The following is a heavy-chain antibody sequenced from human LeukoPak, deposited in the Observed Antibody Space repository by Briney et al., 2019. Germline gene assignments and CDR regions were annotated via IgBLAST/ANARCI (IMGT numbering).Heavy chain of an antibody. CDR1: GYMFTGYY. J-gene: IGHJ2*01. Sequence: ASVKVSCKASGYMFTGYYMRWVRQAPGQGLEWMGWINPNSGGTNYAQKFQGRVTMTRDTSISTAYMELSRLRSDDTAVYYCATGPGKYYYDTSSYSGFHCYFDLWGRGSLVTVSS. D-gene: IGHD3-22*01. CDR2: INPNSGGT. V-gene: IGHV1-2*02. CDR3: ATGPGKYYYDTSSYSGFHCYFDL.